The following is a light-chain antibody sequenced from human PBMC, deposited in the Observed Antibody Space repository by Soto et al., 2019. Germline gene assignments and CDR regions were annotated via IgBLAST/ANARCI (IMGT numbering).Light chain of an antibody. J-gene: IGKJ1*01. V-gene: IGKV2-28*01. CDR2: LGS. Sequence: MVLSALSLAVTRRGPASISCTSSQILLHSNGYNYLDGYLQKPGQSPQLLIYLGSNRASGVPDRFSGSGSGTDFTLKISRVAAEDVVVFYCMQALQTWTFGQGTKVEIK. CDR1: QILLHSNGYNY. CDR3: MQALQTWT.